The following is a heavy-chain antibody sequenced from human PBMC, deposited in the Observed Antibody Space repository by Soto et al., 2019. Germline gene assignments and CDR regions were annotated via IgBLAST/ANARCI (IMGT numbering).Heavy chain of an antibody. CDR1: GFTFSSYA. CDR3: ARDCTTTVTTDHVRPGDAFDI. Sequence: GGSLRLSCAASGFTFSSYAMSWVRQAPGKGLEWVSSISSSSSYIYYADSVKGRFTISRDNAKNSLYLQMNSLRAEETAVYYCARDCTTTVTTDHVRPGDAFDIWGQGTMVTVSS. J-gene: IGHJ3*02. CDR2: ISSSSSYI. V-gene: IGHV3-21*01. D-gene: IGHD4-17*01.